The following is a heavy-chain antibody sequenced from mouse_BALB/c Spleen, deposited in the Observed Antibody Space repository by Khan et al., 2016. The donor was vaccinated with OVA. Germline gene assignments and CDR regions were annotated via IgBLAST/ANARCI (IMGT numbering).Heavy chain of an antibody. J-gene: IGHJ2*01. Sequence: QVQLKQSGPGLVAPSQSLSITCTFSGFSLTSYGVHWVRQPPGKGLEWLGVIWAGRSPNYNSAFMFRLRISKDNSKSKVFLKMNSLQTYDTAMFYCARLEDVWGQGTTLTVSS. CDR3: ARLEDV. V-gene: IGHV2-9*02. CDR2: IWAGRSP. CDR1: GFSLTSYG.